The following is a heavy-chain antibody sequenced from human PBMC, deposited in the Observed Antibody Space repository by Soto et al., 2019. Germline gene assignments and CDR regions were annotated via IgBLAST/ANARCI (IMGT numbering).Heavy chain of an antibody. CDR3: ARIRRSAVAGRGYYYGMDV. Sequence: GGSLRLSCAASGFTFSSYSMNWVRQAPGKGLEWVSSISSSSSYIYYADSVKGRFTISRDNAKNSLYLQMNSLRAEDTAVYYCARIRRSAVAGRGYYYGMDVWGQGTTVTVSS. D-gene: IGHD6-19*01. CDR1: GFTFSSYS. CDR2: ISSSSSYI. J-gene: IGHJ6*02. V-gene: IGHV3-21*01.